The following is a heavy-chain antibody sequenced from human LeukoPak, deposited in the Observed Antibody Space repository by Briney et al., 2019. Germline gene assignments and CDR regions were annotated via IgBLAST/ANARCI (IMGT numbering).Heavy chain of an antibody. CDR1: GFTFSGFY. CDR2: ISGSTIYI. J-gene: IGHJ4*02. CDR3: ARVRCSRGTCYLDY. Sequence: GGSLRLSCAACGFTFSGFYMNWVRQAPGKGLEWVSTISGSTIYIFYADSVKGRFTISRDNAKNSLSLQMNSLRAEDTAVYYCARVRCSRGTCYLDYWGQGTLVTVSS. V-gene: IGHV3-21*06. D-gene: IGHD2-15*01.